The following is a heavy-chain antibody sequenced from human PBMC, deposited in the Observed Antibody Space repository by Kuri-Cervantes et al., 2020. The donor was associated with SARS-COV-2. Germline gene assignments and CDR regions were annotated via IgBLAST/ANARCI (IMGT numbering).Heavy chain of an antibody. D-gene: IGHD6-19*01. CDR1: GFSFSSFG. V-gene: IGHV3-48*03. J-gene: IGHJ2*01. CDR2: ISSSGSTI. CDR3: ARESSSGWPHGGYWYFDL. Sequence: GGSLRLYCAASGFSFSSFGMHWVRQAPGKGLEWVSYISSSGSTIYYADSVKGRFTISRDNAKNSLYLQMNSLRAEDTAVYYCARESSSGWPHGGYWYFDLWGRGTLVTVSS.